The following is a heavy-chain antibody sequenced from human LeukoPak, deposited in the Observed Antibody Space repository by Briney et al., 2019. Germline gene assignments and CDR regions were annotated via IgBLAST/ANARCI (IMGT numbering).Heavy chain of an antibody. CDR1: GFIFSSYA. CDR2: IIGSGGST. V-gene: IGHV3-23*01. CDR3: IHYGSGSYSTDY. Sequence: PGGSLRLSCAASGFIFSSYAMSWVRQAPGKGLEWVSAIIGSGGSTYYADSVKGRFTISRDNSENTLHLQMNSLKTEDTAVYYCIHYGSGSYSTDYWGQGTLVTVSS. D-gene: IGHD3-10*01. J-gene: IGHJ4*02.